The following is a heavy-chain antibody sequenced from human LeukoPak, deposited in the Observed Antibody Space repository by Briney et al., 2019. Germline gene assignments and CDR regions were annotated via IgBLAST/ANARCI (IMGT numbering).Heavy chain of an antibody. CDR2: IKTKSEGGTT. D-gene: IGHD3-10*01. J-gene: IGHJ6*03. CDR1: EFTFNNNG. CDR3: TTEFKELGSFFYFYYMDV. V-gene: IGHV3-15*01. Sequence: PGGSLRLSCAASEFTFNNNGMHWVRQAPGKGLEWVGRIKTKSEGGTTDYAAPAKGRFTISRDDSKNALFLQMDSLKSDDTAMYYCTTEFKELGSFFYFYYMDVWGTGTTVTISS.